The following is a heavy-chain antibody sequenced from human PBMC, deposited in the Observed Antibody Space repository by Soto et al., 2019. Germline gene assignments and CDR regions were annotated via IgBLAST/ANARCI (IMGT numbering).Heavy chain of an antibody. Sequence: QVQLVQSGADVKKPGSSVKVSCKASGYTFTNYGISWVRQAPGQVLEWMGWINAYDGDTNYAQKLQVRVTMTTDTSTSTAFMEVRSLSSDDTAVYYCATMGVLVPATIAYYFYYMDVWGKGTTVTVSS. J-gene: IGHJ6*03. D-gene: IGHD2-2*01. CDR2: INAYDGDT. V-gene: IGHV1-18*01. CDR3: ATMGVLVPATIAYYFYYMDV. CDR1: GYTFTNYG.